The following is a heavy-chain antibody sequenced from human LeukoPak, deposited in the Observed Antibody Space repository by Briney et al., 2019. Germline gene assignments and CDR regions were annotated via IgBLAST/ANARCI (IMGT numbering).Heavy chain of an antibody. V-gene: IGHV4-4*07. CDR1: GGSISNYY. J-gene: IGHJ4*02. CDR2: IYSSGST. Sequence: SETLSLTCTVSGGSISNYYWSWVRQPAGKGLEWIGRIYSSGSTNYNPSLKSRVTMSVDTSKNQFSVNLTSVTAADMAVYYCVRCRGTTVLTRFDNWGQGTLVTVSS. CDR3: VRCRGTTVLTRFDN. D-gene: IGHD4/OR15-4a*01.